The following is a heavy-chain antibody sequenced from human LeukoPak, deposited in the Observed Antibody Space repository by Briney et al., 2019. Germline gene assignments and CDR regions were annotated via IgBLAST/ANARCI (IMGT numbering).Heavy chain of an antibody. D-gene: IGHD6-6*01. V-gene: IGHV4-61*08. J-gene: IGHJ6*02. CDR2: IYYSGST. Sequence: SSETLSLTCTVSGGSISSGDYYWSWIRQPPGKGLEWIGYIYYSGSTNYNPSLKSRVTISVDTSKNQFSLKLSSVTAADTAVYYCARSESSSSIYYYGMDVWGQGTTVTVSS. CDR1: GGSISSGDYY. CDR3: ARSESSSSIYYYGMDV.